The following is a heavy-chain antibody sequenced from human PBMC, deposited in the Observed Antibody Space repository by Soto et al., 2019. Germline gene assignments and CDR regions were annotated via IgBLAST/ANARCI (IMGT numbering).Heavy chain of an antibody. J-gene: IGHJ4*02. CDR3: ARDHTAMGTPDYYFDY. V-gene: IGHV3-33*01. CDR1: GFTFSSYG. D-gene: IGHD5-18*01. CDR2: IWYDGSNK. Sequence: GGSLRLSCAASGFTFSSYGMHWVRQAPGKGLEWVAVIWYDGSNKYYADSVKGRFTISRDNSKNTLYLQMNSLRAEDTAVYYCARDHTAMGTPDYYFDYWGQGTLVTVSS.